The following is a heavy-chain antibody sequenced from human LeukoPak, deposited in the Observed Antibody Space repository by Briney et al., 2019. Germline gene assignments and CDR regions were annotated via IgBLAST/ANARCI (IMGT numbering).Heavy chain of an antibody. CDR2: ISGNGGRT. Sequence: GGSLRLSCAASGFTFSTYAMSWVRQAPGKGLEGVSAISGNGGRTYYADSVKGRFTISRDNSKNTLYLQMNSLRAEDTAVYYCAKERLSSGHFDYWGQGTVVTVSS. J-gene: IGHJ4*02. CDR1: GFTFSTYA. D-gene: IGHD3-22*01. CDR3: AKERLSSGHFDY. V-gene: IGHV3-23*01.